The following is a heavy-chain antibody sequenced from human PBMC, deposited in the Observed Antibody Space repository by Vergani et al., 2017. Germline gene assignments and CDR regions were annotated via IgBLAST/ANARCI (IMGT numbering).Heavy chain of an antibody. D-gene: IGHD3-16*01. CDR1: GDIFNNYT. J-gene: IGHJ5*02. V-gene: IGHV7-4-1*02. CDR3: ARALYDYVWGSYNWFDP. Sequence: QVHLEQSGTEVKKPGSSVKVSCKVSGDIFNNYTVTWVRQAPGQGLEWMGWINTNTGNPTYAQGFTGRFVFSLDTSVSTAYLQISSLKAEDTAVYYCARALYDYVWGSYNWFDPWGQGTLVTVSS. CDR2: INTNTGNP.